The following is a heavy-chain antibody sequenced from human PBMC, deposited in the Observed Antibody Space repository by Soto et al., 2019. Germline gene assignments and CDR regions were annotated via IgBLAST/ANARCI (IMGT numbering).Heavy chain of an antibody. CDR2: IYYSGST. J-gene: IGHJ4*02. D-gene: IGHD2-15*01. V-gene: IGHV4-59*01. CDR3: ARAGYCSGGTCYYFDY. Sequence: SETLSLTCTVSGGSISNYYWSWIRQPPGKGLEWIGYIYYSGSTNYNPSLKSRVTISVDTSKNQFSLKLSSVTAADTAVYYCARAGYCSGGTCYYFDYWGQGTLVTVSS. CDR1: GGSISNYY.